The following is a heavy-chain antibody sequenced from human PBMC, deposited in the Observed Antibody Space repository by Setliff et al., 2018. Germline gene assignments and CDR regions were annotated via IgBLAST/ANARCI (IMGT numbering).Heavy chain of an antibody. Sequence: PGGSLRLSCAASGFTFSSHAMHWVRQAPGKGLEWVSAISGDSVYIYYADSVKGRFTISRDNSKNTLYLQMRSLRAEDTAIYYCARSPGWIPWFDSWGQGTLVTVSS. D-gene: IGHD5-18*01. J-gene: IGHJ5*01. CDR2: ISGDSVYI. CDR1: GFTFSSHA. V-gene: IGHV3-23*01. CDR3: ARSPGWIPWFDS.